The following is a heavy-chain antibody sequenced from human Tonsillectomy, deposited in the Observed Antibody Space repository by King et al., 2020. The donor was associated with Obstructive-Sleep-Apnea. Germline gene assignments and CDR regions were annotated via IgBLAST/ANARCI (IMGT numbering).Heavy chain of an antibody. CDR1: GGSISSYY. CDR2: IYYSGST. D-gene: IGHD3-10*01. V-gene: IGHV4-59*08. Sequence: VQLQESGPGLVKPSETLSLTCTVSGGSISSYYWSWIRQPPGKGLEWIGYIYYSGSTNYNPSLKSRVTISVDTSKNQFSLKLSSVTAADPAVYYCARLGLWFGMFDYWGQGTLVTVSS. J-gene: IGHJ4*02. CDR3: ARLGLWFGMFDY.